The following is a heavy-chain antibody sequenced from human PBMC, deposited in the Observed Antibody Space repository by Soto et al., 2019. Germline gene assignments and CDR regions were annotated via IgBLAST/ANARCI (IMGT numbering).Heavy chain of an antibody. Sequence: SETLSLTCSVSGGSISSRDWWTWVRQAPGKGLEWIGKIYHGGGTNFSPSLRGRVNISIDKSRKSFSLTLNSVTAADTAIYFCATGNVDSMLESWGRGTLVTVSS. CDR2: IYHGGGT. V-gene: IGHV4-4*02. J-gene: IGHJ4*02. CDR3: ATGNVDSMLES. D-gene: IGHD3-3*01. CDR1: GGSISSRDW.